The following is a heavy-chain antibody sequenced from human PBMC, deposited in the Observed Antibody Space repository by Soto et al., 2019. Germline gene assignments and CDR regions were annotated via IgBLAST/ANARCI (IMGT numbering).Heavy chain of an antibody. Sequence: EVQLVESGGALVQPGGSLRLSCATSGFTFTHYWMNWVRQAPGKGLEWVANINIDGTEKYYGDSVKGRFTISRDNAKNSLYLQMDSLRDEAVAVYYCARNRGWEMLDYWGQGTLVTVSS. CDR1: GFTFTHYW. D-gene: IGHD6-19*01. CDR2: INIDGTEK. V-gene: IGHV3-7*01. CDR3: ARNRGWEMLDY. J-gene: IGHJ4*02.